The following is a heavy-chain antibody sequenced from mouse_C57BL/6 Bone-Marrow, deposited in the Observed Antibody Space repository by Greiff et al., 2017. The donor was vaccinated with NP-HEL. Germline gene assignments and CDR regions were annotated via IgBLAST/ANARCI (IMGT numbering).Heavy chain of an antibody. CDR3: AKRCFFDY. Sequence: QVQLQQPGAELVKPGASVKMSCKASGYTFTSYWITWVKQRPGQGLEWIGDIYPGSGSTNYNEKFKSKATLTVDKSSSTAYMQLSSLTSEDSAVYFCAKRCFFDYWGQGTTLTVSS. V-gene: IGHV1-55*01. CDR1: GYTFTSYW. CDR2: IYPGSGST. J-gene: IGHJ2*01.